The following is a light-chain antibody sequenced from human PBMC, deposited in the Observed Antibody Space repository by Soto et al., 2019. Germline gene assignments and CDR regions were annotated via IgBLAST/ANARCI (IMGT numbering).Light chain of an antibody. V-gene: IGLV2-14*01. CDR3: SSYTISSTVL. J-gene: IGLJ2*01. Sequence: QSALTQPASVSGSPGQSITISCTGTSSDVGTYNYISWYQHHPGKAPKLMIYDVSNRPSGVSNRFSGSKSGNTASLTISGLQAEDEAEYYCSSYTISSTVLFGGGTQLTVL. CDR1: SSDVGTYNY. CDR2: DVS.